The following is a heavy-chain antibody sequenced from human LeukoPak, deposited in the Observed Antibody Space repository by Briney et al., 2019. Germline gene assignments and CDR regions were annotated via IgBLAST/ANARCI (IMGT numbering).Heavy chain of an antibody. J-gene: IGHJ4*02. D-gene: IGHD3-22*01. CDR2: ISGSGSST. CDR3: ARVSRSYLDY. Sequence: GGSLRLSCAASGFTFSSYAMSWVRQAPGEGLQWVSGISGSGSSTYYADSVKGRFTISRDNSKNTLYLQMNSLRAEDTAVYYCARVSRSYLDYWGQGTLVTVSS. V-gene: IGHV3-23*01. CDR1: GFTFSSYA.